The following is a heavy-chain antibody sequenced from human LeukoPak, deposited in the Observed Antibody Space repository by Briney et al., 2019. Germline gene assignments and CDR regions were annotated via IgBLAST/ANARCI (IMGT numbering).Heavy chain of an antibody. D-gene: IGHD1-26*01. CDR3: ARDRYSGSYFDY. Sequence: SVKVSCKASGGTFSSYTISWVRQAPGQGLEWMGRIIPILGIANYAQKFQGRVTITADKSTSTAYMELSSLRSDDTAVYYCARDRYSGSYFDYWGQGTLVTVSS. CDR2: IIPILGIA. J-gene: IGHJ4*02. CDR1: GGTFSSYT. V-gene: IGHV1-69*04.